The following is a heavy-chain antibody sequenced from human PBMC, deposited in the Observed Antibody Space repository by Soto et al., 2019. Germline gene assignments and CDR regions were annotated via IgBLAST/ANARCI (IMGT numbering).Heavy chain of an antibody. Sequence: QVQLVQSGAEVKKPGSSVKVSCKASGGTFSSYTISWVRQAPGQGLEWMGRIIPIPGIANYAQKFQGRVTITADKSTSTAYMELSSLRSEDTAVYYCASLYCSGGSCYSTDTYYYYGMDVWGQGTTVTVSS. V-gene: IGHV1-69*02. J-gene: IGHJ6*02. CDR2: IIPIPGIA. CDR3: ASLYCSGGSCYSTDTYYYYGMDV. D-gene: IGHD2-15*01. CDR1: GGTFSSYT.